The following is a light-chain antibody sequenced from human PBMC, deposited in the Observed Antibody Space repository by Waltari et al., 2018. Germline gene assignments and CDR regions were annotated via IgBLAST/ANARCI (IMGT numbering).Light chain of an antibody. CDR3: QAWDSSTAGV. Sequence: SYELTQPPSVSVSPGQTASITCSGDKLGDKYACWYQQKPGQSPVLVIYQDSKRPSGIPELFSGSNSGNTATLTISGTQAMDEADYYCQAWDSSTAGVFGGGTKLTVL. V-gene: IGLV3-1*01. CDR2: QDS. J-gene: IGLJ2*01. CDR1: KLGDKY.